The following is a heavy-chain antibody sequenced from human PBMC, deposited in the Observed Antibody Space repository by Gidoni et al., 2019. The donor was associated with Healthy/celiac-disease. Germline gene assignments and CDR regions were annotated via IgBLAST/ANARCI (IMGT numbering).Heavy chain of an antibody. CDR3: ARLSCSGGSCYSFSAFDI. D-gene: IGHD2-15*01. J-gene: IGHJ3*02. CDR1: GYSFNSYL. Sequence: EVQLVQSGAEVKKPGESLKISCKGSGYSFNSYLIGWVRQMPGKGLEWMGIIYPGDSDTRYSPSFQGQVTISADKSISTAYLQWSSLKASDTAMYYCARLSCSGGSCYSFSAFDIWGQGTMVTVSS. CDR2: IYPGDSDT. V-gene: IGHV5-51*01.